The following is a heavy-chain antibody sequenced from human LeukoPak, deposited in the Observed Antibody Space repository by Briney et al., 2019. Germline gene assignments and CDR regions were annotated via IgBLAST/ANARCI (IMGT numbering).Heavy chain of an antibody. J-gene: IGHJ4*02. CDR2: IYPGDSDT. V-gene: IGHV5-51*01. CDR1: GYSFTSYW. Sequence: GESLQISCKGSGYSFTSYWIGWVRQMPGKGLEWMGIIYPGDSDTRYSPSFQGQVTISADKSISTAYLQWSSLKASDTAMYYCARREGADYYGSGKGPFDYWGQGTLVTVSS. CDR3: ARREGADYYGSGKGPFDY. D-gene: IGHD3-10*01.